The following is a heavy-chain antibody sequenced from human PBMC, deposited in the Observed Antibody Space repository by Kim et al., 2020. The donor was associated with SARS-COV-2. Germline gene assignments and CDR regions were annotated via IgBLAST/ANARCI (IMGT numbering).Heavy chain of an antibody. D-gene: IGHD3-10*01. CDR2: INPSGGST. V-gene: IGHV1-46*01. CDR1: GYTFTSYY. J-gene: IGHJ2*01. CDR3: ARDLDMVRGGWYFDL. Sequence: ASVKVSCKASGYTFTSYYMHWVRQAPGQGLEWMGIINPSGGSTSYAQKFQGRVTMTRDTSTSTVYMELSSLRSEDTAVYYCARDLDMVRGGWYFDLWGRGTLVTVSS.